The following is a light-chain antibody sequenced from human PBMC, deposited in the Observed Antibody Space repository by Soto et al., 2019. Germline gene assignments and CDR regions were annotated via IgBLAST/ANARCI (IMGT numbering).Light chain of an antibody. CDR2: AAS. CDR1: QSISSY. V-gene: IGKV1-39*01. CDR3: QQSYSTPPST. J-gene: IGKJ2*02. Sequence: DIQMTQSPSSLSASVGDRVTITCRASQSISSYLNWYQQKPGKAPKLLIYAASSLQSGVPSRFSGSGSGTDFTLTISSLQPKDFATYYCQQSYSTPPSTFGQGTKLEIK.